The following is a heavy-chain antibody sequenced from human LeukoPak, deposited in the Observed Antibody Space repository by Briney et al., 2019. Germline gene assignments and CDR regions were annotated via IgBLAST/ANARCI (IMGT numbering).Heavy chain of an antibody. CDR1: GGTFSSYA. D-gene: IGHD6-13*01. CDR3: AAPITAQGYSSSWYDAFDI. Sequence: SVKVSCKASGGTFSSYAISWVRQAPGQGLEWMGRIIPILGIANYAQKFQGRVTITADKSTSTAYMELSSLRSEDTAVYYCAAPITAQGYSSSWYDAFDIWGQGTMVTVSS. CDR2: IIPILGIA. J-gene: IGHJ3*02. V-gene: IGHV1-69*04.